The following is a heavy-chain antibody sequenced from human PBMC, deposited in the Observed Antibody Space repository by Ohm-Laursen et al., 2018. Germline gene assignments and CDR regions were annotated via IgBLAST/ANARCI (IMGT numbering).Heavy chain of an antibody. Sequence: SFRLSCAASGFTFSISWMSRVRQAPGEGLEWVANIKQDGSDKFYVDSVKGRFTISRDNAKNSLYLQMNSLRAEDTAVYYCARDNIDWGQGTLVTVSS. CDR2: IKQDGSDK. CDR1: GFTFSISW. V-gene: IGHV3-7*01. CDR3: ARDNID. J-gene: IGHJ1*01.